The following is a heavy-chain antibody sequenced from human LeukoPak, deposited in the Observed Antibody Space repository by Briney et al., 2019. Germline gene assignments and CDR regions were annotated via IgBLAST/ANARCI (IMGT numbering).Heavy chain of an antibody. Sequence: GGSLRLSCAASGFTVKDNFMSWVRQAPGKGLEWVSVLYSGGATYYADSVKGRFTISRDNSKNIVFLQMNDLRTEDTAVYYCARVGGYGGDDYWGQGTLVTVSS. CDR1: GFTVKDNF. CDR2: LYSGGAT. J-gene: IGHJ4*02. D-gene: IGHD4-23*01. CDR3: ARVGGYGGDDY. V-gene: IGHV3-66*01.